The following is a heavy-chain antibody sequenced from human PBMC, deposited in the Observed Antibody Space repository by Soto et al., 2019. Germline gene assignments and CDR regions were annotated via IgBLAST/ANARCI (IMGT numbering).Heavy chain of an antibody. D-gene: IGHD3-3*01. J-gene: IGHJ5*02. CDR3: ANWGTISRSPDP. CDR1: GFTFSSYA. CDR2: ISGSGGST. V-gene: IGHV3-23*01. Sequence: PGGSLRLSCAASGFTFSSYAMSWVRQAPGKGLEWVSAISGSGGSTYYADSVKGRFTISRDNSKNTLYLQMNSLRAEDTAVYYCANWGTISRSPDPWGQGTLVTVSS.